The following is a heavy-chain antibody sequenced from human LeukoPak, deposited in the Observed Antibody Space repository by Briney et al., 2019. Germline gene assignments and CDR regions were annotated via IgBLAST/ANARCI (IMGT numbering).Heavy chain of an antibody. CDR2: INHSGST. CDR1: GGSFSGYY. Sequence: PSETLSLTCAVYGGSFSGYYWSWIRQPPGKGLEWIGEINHSGSTNYNPSLKSRVTILLDTSKNHFSLKLTSVTAADTAMYYCARGMQLLVRDAFDVWGLGTMVTVSS. V-gene: IGHV4-34*01. D-gene: IGHD6-13*01. J-gene: IGHJ3*01. CDR3: ARGMQLLVRDAFDV.